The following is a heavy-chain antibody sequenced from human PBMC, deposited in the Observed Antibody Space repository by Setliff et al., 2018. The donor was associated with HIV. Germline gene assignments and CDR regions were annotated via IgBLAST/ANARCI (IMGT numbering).Heavy chain of an antibody. CDR2: IEPGGSGK. CDR3: SIGHYTTSG. J-gene: IGHJ4*02. Sequence: PGESPKISCVGSGFTFSTFWMNWVRQAPGKGLEWVANIEPGGSGKYYVDSVKGRFTISRDNARNSLYLQMNSLRAEDTGIYYCSIGHYTTSGWGQGTLVTSPQ. D-gene: IGHD1-1*01. V-gene: IGHV3-7*01. CDR1: GFTFSTFW.